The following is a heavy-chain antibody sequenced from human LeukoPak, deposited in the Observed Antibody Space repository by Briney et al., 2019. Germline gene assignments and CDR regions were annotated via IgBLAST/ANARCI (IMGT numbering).Heavy chain of an antibody. CDR3: ARDRYCSGGRCLNWFDP. D-gene: IGHD2-15*01. J-gene: IGHJ5*02. V-gene: IGHV4-59*12. Sequence: SETLSLTCTVSGGSISSYYWSWIRQPPGKGLEWVGYIYYRGSTNYNPSLKSRVTILVDPSTIHYSLLLTSVTAADTAVYYCARDRYCSGGRCLNWFDPWGQGTLVTVSS. CDR2: IYYRGST. CDR1: GGSISSYY.